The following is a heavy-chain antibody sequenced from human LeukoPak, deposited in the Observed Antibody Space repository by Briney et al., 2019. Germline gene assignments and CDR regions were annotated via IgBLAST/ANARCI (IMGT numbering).Heavy chain of an antibody. Sequence: GGSLRLSCAASGFTFSSYSMNWVRQAPGKGLEWVSAISGSGGSTYYADSVKGRFTISRDNSKNTLYLQMNSLRAEDTAVYYCAKDLYYYDSSGIDYWGQGTLVTVSS. CDR2: ISGSGGST. J-gene: IGHJ4*02. V-gene: IGHV3-23*01. CDR3: AKDLYYYDSSGIDY. D-gene: IGHD3-22*01. CDR1: GFTFSSYS.